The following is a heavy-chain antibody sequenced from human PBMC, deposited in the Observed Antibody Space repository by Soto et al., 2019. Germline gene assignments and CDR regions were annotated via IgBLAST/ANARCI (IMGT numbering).Heavy chain of an antibody. V-gene: IGHV4-34*01. J-gene: IGHJ4*02. D-gene: IGHD6-13*01. CDR2: INHSGST. CDR1: GGSFSGYY. Sequence: PSETLSLTCAVYGGSFSGYYWSWIRQPPGKGLEWIGEINHSGSTNYNPSLKSRVTISVDTSKNQFSLKLSSVTAADTAVYYCARKAAAAPHDDWGQRSLVTVSS. CDR3: ARKAAAAPHDD.